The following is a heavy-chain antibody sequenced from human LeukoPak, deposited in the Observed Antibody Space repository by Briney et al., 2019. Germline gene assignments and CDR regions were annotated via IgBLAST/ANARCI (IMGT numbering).Heavy chain of an antibody. D-gene: IGHD1-26*01. CDR3: ARGAGAADF. CDR1: GGSSSSSSW. Sequence: PSGTLFLTCAVSGGSSSSSSWWSWVRQPPGKGLEWIGEISDSGNTNYNPSLKSRVSMSADKSKNQISLKLSSVTAADTAVYYCARGAGAADFWGQGALVTVPS. CDR2: ISDSGNT. J-gene: IGHJ4*02. V-gene: IGHV4-4*02.